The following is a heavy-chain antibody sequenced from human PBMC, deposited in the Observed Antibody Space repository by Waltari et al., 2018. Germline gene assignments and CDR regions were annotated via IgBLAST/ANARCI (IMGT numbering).Heavy chain of an antibody. CDR3: ARDPGLLRLPDNWFDP. V-gene: IGHV1-69*08. CDR2: IIPSFGTA. D-gene: IGHD4-17*01. CDR1: GGTFSSYA. Sequence: QVQLVQSGAEVKKPGSSVKVSCKASGGTFSSYAISWVRQAPGQGLEWMGRIIPSFGTANYAQKFQGRVTITADKSTSTAYMELSSLRSEDTAVYYCARDPGLLRLPDNWFDPWGQGTLVTVSS. J-gene: IGHJ5*02.